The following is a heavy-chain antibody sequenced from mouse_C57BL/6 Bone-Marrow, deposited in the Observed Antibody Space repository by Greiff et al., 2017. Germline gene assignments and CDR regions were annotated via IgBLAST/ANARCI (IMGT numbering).Heavy chain of an antibody. CDR3: ARSGWLRYFDV. CDR1: GYTFTSYW. D-gene: IGHD2-3*01. CDR2: IHPNSGST. Sequence: VKLQQPGAELVKPGASVKLSCKASGYTFTSYWMHWVKQRPGQGLEWIGMIHPNSGSTNYNEKFKSKATLTVDKSSSTAYMQLSSLTSEDSAVYYCARSGWLRYFDVWGTGTTVTVSS. V-gene: IGHV1-64*01. J-gene: IGHJ1*03.